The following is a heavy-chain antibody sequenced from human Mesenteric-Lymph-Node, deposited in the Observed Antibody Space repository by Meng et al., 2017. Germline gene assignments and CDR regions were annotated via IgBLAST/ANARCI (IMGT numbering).Heavy chain of an antibody. D-gene: IGHD3-16*01. J-gene: IGHJ4*02. Sequence: SETLSLTCAVYGGSFSGYYWSWIRQPPGKGLEWIGEINHSGSTNYNPSLKSRVTISVDTSKNQFSLKLSSVTAADRAVYYCAGGRGRGGGSDYWGQGTLVTVSS. CDR3: AGGRGRGGGSDY. CDR1: GGSFSGYY. V-gene: IGHV4-34*01. CDR2: INHSGST.